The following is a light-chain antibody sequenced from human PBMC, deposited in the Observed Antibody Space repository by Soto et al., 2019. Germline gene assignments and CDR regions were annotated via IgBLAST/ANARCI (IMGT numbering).Light chain of an antibody. CDR3: LQYDNLPALT. Sequence: DIQMTQSPSSLSASVGDRVTITCQASHDINNNLNWYQQQPGKAPKLLIHDASNLEKGVPLRFSGSASATDFTFTITSLQPEDISLYYCLQYDNLPALTFGGGTKVEIK. J-gene: IGKJ4*01. V-gene: IGKV1-33*01. CDR1: HDINNN. CDR2: DAS.